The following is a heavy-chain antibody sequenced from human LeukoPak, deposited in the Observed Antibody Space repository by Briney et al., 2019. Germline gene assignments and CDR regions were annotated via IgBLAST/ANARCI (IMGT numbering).Heavy chain of an antibody. CDR1: GFTFSNYG. CDR2: VWYDDAVK. CDR3: ARAPGSWYFDY. Sequence: GRSLRLSCAASGFTFSNYGMHWVRQAPGKGLEWLAVVWYDDAVKNYADSVKGRFTISRDNSKNTLYLQMNSLRAEDTAVYYCARAPGSWYFDYWGQGTLVTVSS. V-gene: IGHV3-33*01. D-gene: IGHD1-26*01. J-gene: IGHJ4*02.